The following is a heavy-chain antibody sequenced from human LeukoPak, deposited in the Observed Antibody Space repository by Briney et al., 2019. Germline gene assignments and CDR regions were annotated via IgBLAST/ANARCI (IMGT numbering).Heavy chain of an antibody. V-gene: IGHV3-74*01. D-gene: IGHD6-6*01. Sequence: GGSLRLSCAASGFTFSSYWMHWVRQAPGKGLVWVSRINSDGSSTTYADSVKGRFTISRDNAKNTLYLQMNSLRAEDTAVYYCARLYSSSLGLDYWGQGILVTVSS. J-gene: IGHJ4*02. CDR1: GFTFSSYW. CDR3: ARLYSSSLGLDY. CDR2: INSDGSST.